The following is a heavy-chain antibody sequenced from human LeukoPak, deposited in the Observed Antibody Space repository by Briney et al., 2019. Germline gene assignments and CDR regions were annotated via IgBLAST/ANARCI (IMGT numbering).Heavy chain of an antibody. V-gene: IGHV1-18*01. Sequence: ASVSVSCKASGYTFTSYGISWVRHAPGQGLEWMGWISAYNGKANYAQKLYGRVTMTTDTSTSTASMELRSQRSDDTAVYYCARVSIVVVTATRSDYWGQGTLVTVSS. CDR3: ARVSIVVVTATRSDY. J-gene: IGHJ4*02. CDR1: GYTFTSYG. CDR2: ISAYNGKA. D-gene: IGHD2-21*02.